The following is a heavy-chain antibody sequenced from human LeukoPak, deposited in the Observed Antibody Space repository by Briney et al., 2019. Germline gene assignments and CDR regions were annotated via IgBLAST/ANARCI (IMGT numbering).Heavy chain of an antibody. D-gene: IGHD3-10*01. CDR3: ARDNSVGDIAWWFDP. CDR1: GYTFTSYY. V-gene: IGHV1-46*01. Sequence: VASVKVSCKASGYTFTSYYMHWVRQAPGQGLEWVGLINPTGTTTLYAQKFQGRVTLTRDMSTSTDYMELRSLKSEDTAVYYCARDNSVGDIAWWFDPWGQGTLVTVSS. CDR2: INPTGTTT. J-gene: IGHJ5*02.